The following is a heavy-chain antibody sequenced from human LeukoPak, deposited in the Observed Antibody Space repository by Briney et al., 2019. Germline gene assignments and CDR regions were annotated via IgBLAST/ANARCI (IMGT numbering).Heavy chain of an antibody. J-gene: IGHJ4*02. CDR1: GVPFSNYY. Sequence: SETLSLTCGVSGVPFSNYYWSWVRQPPTQGLEWIGEINHSGYTNYNPSLKSRVTMSIDTSKNQFSLKLTSVTAADAGVYYCTRAVAGHPDWGQGTLVTVSS. CDR2: INHSGYT. CDR3: TRAVAGHPD. V-gene: IGHV4-34*01. D-gene: IGHD6-19*01.